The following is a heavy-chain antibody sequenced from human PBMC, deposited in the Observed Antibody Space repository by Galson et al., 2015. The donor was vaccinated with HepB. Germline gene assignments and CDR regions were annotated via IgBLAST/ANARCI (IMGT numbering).Heavy chain of an antibody. J-gene: IGHJ4*02. CDR2: IHPGDSDT. CDR1: GYSFTSYW. CDR3: ARQRSSSPNVFDY. Sequence: QSGAEVKKPGESLKISCKGSGYSFTSYWIGWVRQMPGKGLEWMGIIHPGDSDTRYSPSFQGQVTMSVDKSISTAHLQWSSLKAADTAMYYCARQRSSSPNVFDYGDQGTLVTGS. V-gene: IGHV5-51*01.